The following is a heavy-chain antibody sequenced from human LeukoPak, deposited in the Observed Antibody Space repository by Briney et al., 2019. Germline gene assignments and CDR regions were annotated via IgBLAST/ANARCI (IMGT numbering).Heavy chain of an antibody. Sequence: VASVKVSCKASGYTFTDYYMHWVRQAPGQGLEWMGWINPNSGGTNYAQKFQGRVTMTRDTSISTAYMELSGLRSDDTAVYYCARDQGQEWLRIEIDYYYYMDVWGKGTTVTVSS. CDR3: ARDQGQEWLRIEIDYYYYMDV. V-gene: IGHV1-2*02. CDR1: GYTFTDYY. J-gene: IGHJ6*03. CDR2: INPNSGGT. D-gene: IGHD5-12*01.